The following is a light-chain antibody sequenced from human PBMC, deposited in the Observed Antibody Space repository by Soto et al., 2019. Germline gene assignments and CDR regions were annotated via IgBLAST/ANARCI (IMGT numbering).Light chain of an antibody. CDR3: SSYRTGGSYV. J-gene: IGLJ1*01. CDR2: EVI. CDR1: SSDVGGYEY. V-gene: IGLV2-14*01. Sequence: QSALTQPASVSGSPGQSITISCTGTSSDVGGYEYVSWYQQYPGKAPKLMIYEVIDRPAGAPRRFSGSKSGNTASRTITGLQAEDEADYYCSSYRTGGSYVFGTGTKLTVL.